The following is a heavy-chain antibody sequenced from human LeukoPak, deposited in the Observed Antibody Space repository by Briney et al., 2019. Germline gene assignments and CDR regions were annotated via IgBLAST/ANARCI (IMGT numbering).Heavy chain of an antibody. CDR2: IYYSGST. Sequence: SETLSLTCTVSGGSISSSSYYWGWIRQPPGKGLEWIGSIYYSGSTYYNPSLKSRVTISVDTSKNQFSLKLSSATAADTAVYYCARESAAGMTWGQGTLVTVSS. D-gene: IGHD6-13*01. CDR3: ARESAAGMT. CDR1: GGSISSSSYY. J-gene: IGHJ4*02. V-gene: IGHV4-39*07.